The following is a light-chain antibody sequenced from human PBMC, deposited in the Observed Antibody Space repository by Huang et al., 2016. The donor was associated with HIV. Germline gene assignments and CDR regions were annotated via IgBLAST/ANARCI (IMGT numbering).Light chain of an antibody. CDR1: QSVSSY. J-gene: IGKJ2*01. CDR3: QQRSNWPRMYT. Sequence: EIVLTQSPATLSLSPGERATLSCRASQSVSSYLAWYQQKPGQAPRLLIYDASNGATGIPARFSGSGSGTDFTLTSSSLEPEDFAVYYCQQRSNWPRMYTFGQGTKLEIK. CDR2: DAS. V-gene: IGKV3-11*01.